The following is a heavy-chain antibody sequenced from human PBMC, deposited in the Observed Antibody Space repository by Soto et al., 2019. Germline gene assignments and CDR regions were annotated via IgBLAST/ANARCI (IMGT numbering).Heavy chain of an antibody. CDR3: ARVPGHKNSRGDY. J-gene: IGHJ4*02. D-gene: IGHD1-7*01. Sequence: QVQLVQSGAEVKKPGASVSVSCKASGYTFTHYYIHWVRRAPGQGLEWMGLINPKTGDTNFAQKFRDRVTMTRDTSTNTANMKLSSLRSDDTGVYYCARVPGHKNSRGDYWGQGTPVTVSS. V-gene: IGHV1-2*02. CDR1: GYTFTHYY. CDR2: INPKTGDT.